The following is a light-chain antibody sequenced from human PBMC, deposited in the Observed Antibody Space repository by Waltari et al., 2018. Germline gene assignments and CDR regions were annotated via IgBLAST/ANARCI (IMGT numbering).Light chain of an antibody. V-gene: IGKV1-8*01. CDR3: QQYYSYPT. CDR2: AAS. Sequence: AIRMTQSPSSLSASTGDRVTITCRASQGISSYLAWYQQKPGKAPKLLIYAASTLQSGVPSSVSGSGSGTDFTLTNSCLQSEDFATYYCQQYYSYPTFGQGTKVEIK. J-gene: IGKJ1*01. CDR1: QGISSY.